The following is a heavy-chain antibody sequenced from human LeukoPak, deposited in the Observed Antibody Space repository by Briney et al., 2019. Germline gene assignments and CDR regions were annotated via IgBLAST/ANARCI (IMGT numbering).Heavy chain of an antibody. CDR3: ARVRGSGYSYGYAFDI. J-gene: IGHJ3*02. V-gene: IGHV3-30-3*01. D-gene: IGHD5-18*01. CDR2: ISYDGSNK. CDR1: GFTFSDYY. Sequence: GGSLRLSCAASGFTFSDYYMSWIRQAPGKGLEWVAVISYDGSNKYYADSVKGRFTISRDNSKNTLYLQMNSLRAEDTAVYYCARVRGSGYSYGYAFDIWGQGTMVTVSS.